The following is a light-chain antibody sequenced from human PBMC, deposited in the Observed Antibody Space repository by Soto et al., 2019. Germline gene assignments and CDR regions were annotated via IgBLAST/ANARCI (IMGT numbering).Light chain of an antibody. J-gene: IGKJ5*01. Sequence: DIHMTQSPSSLSPSVGYRVTLTCRASQSISRHLNWYQQKPGRAPRLLIYGSSNLQGGVPSRFSGSGSGTDFTLYISSLLPEDFATYYSQQGYSTPVTFGRGTRLEIK. CDR1: QSISRH. CDR2: GSS. CDR3: QQGYSTPVT. V-gene: IGKV1-39*01.